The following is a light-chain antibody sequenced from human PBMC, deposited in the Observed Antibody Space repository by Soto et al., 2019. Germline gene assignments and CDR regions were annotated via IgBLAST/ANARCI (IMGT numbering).Light chain of an antibody. CDR3: SSYTSSSTRV. CDR1: SSDVGGYNY. CDR2: EVS. J-gene: IGLJ1*01. V-gene: IGLV2-14*01. Sequence: QSALPQPASVSGSPGPSITISCTGTSSDVGGYNYVSWYQQHPGKAPKLMIYEVSNRPSGVSHRFSGSKSGNTASLTISGLQAEDEADYYCSSYTSSSTRVFGTGTKLTVL.